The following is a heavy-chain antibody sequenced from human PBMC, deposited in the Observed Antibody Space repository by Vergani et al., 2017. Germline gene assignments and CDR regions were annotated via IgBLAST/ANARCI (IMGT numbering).Heavy chain of an antibody. CDR3: ARGGLALDQDRPYGSGSSNWFDP. CDR1: GFALNRHA. Sequence: QVQLVESGGGVVQPGTSLRLSCVVSGFALNRHAMYWVRQAPGKGLEWVVGISFDGTNEYYPDLVKGRFTISRDIAKNTLYLQMNSLRAEDTAVYYCARGGLALDQDRPYGSGSSNWFDPWGQGTLVTVSS. J-gene: IGHJ5*02. D-gene: IGHD3-10*01. CDR2: ISFDGTNE. V-gene: IGHV3-30-3*01.